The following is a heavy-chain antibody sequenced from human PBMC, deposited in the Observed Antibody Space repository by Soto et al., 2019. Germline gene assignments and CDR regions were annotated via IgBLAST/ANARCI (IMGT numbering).Heavy chain of an antibody. CDR2: IDPSGSYT. V-gene: IGHV5-10-1*01. D-gene: IGHD1-26*01. CDR1: GYSFTSYW. CDR3: ARLYSGSYFDPYXMDV. Sequence: PGESLKISCKGSGYSFTSYWISWVRQMPGKGLEWMGRIDPSGSYTNYSPSFQGHVTISADKSISTAYLQWSSLKASDTAMYYCARLYSGSYFDPYXMDVWGQGTTVTVSS. J-gene: IGHJ6*02.